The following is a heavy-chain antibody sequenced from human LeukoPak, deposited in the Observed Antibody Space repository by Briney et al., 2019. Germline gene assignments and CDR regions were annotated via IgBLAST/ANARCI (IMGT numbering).Heavy chain of an antibody. CDR1: VYIFTTYW. V-gene: IGHV5-51*01. D-gene: IGHD4/OR15-4a*01. Sequence: GESLKISCKGSVYIFTTYWIGWVRQMPGNGLEWMGIVYPGDSDTRYSPSFQCKVTISADKSISTAYLPWSSLKASDTAMYYCPRGPNYGNFYYWGQGTLVTVSS. J-gene: IGHJ4*02. CDR3: PRGPNYGNFYY. CDR2: VYPGDSDT.